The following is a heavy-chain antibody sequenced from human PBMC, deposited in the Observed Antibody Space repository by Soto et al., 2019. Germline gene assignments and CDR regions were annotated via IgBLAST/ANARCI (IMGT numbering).Heavy chain of an antibody. J-gene: IGHJ6*02. Sequence: GGSLRLSCAASGFTVSANYMGWVRLAPGEGLEWVSVLSSGGRTYYPASLEGRFTISGHNSKNTVYLQMHSLRVEDTAVYYCATNNTPGGMDVWGQGTTVTVSS. D-gene: IGHD1-20*01. CDR2: LSSGGRT. V-gene: IGHV3-53*01. CDR3: ATNNTPGGMDV. CDR1: GFTVSANY.